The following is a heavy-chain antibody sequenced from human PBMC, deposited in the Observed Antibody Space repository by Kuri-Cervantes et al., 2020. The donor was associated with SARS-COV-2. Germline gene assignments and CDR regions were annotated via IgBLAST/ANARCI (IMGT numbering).Heavy chain of an antibody. Sequence: ASVKVSCKVSGYTLTELSMHWVRQAPGKGLEWMGGFDPEDGETIYAQKFQGRVTMTEDTSTDTAYMELSSLRSEDTAVYYCATTYAYCGGDCSTFGYWGQGTLVTVSS. CDR1: GYTLTELS. J-gene: IGHJ4*02. V-gene: IGHV1-24*01. CDR3: ATTYAYCGGDCSTFGY. CDR2: FDPEDGET. D-gene: IGHD2-21*01.